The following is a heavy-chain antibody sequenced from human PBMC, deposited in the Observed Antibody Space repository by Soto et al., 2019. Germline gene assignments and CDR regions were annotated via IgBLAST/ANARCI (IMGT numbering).Heavy chain of an antibody. V-gene: IGHV5-51*01. J-gene: IGHJ3*01. CDR1: GYIFSSFW. CDR2: IYPGDSDT. CDR3: ARHYGEQWLALGAFHV. Sequence: LGESLKISCKSSGYIFSSFWIGWVRQMPGKGLEWMGIIYPGDSDTRYSPSFQGQVTISVDKSISTAYLQWKSLKASDTAMYYCARHYGEQWLALGAFHVWGQGTMVTVS. D-gene: IGHD6-19*01.